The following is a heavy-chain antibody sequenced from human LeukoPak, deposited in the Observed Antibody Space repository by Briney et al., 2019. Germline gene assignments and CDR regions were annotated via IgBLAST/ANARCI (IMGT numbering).Heavy chain of an antibody. CDR2: IYYSGST. CDR1: GGSISSSSYY. CDR3: ARRVRSGSYRYYFDY. D-gene: IGHD1-26*01. V-gene: IGHV4-39*01. J-gene: IGHJ4*02. Sequence: PSETLSLTCTVSGGSISSSSYYWGWIRQPPGKGLEWIGSIYYSGSTYYNPSLKSRVTIPVDTSKNQFSLKLSSVTAADTAVYYCARRVRSGSYRYYFDYWGQGTLVTVSS.